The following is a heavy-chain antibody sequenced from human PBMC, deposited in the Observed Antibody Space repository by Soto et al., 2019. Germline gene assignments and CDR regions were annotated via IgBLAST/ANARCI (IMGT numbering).Heavy chain of an antibody. V-gene: IGHV3-23*01. CDR2: ITVSAGST. CDR1: GFPFNNYA. J-gene: IGHJ4*02. CDR3: SEGHSGVFSTSSYHDF. D-gene: IGHD2-15*01. Sequence: PGGSLRLSCATSGFPFNNYAMSWVRQAPGKPLEWVSTITVSAGSTYYADSVKGRFTISRDNSKNTLYLQMKSLRAEDVAVYYCSEGHSGVFSTSSYHDFWGLGTLVTVSS.